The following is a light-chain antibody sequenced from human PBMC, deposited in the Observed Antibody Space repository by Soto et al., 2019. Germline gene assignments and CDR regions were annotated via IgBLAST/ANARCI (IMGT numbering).Light chain of an antibody. Sequence: EIVLTQSPATLSSFPGDRVTLSCRASQYINTRLAWYQHRPGQAPRLLIYQTSIRAAGIPARFSASGSGTAFTLTISDVQPEDFALYYCHQRQSWPRTFGQGTKVYI. CDR3: HQRQSWPRT. CDR2: QTS. CDR1: QYINTR. V-gene: IGKV3-11*01. J-gene: IGKJ1*01.